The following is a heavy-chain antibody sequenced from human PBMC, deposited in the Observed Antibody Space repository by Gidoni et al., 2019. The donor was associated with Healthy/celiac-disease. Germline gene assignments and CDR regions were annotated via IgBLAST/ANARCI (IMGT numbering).Heavy chain of an antibody. CDR2: ISPSGST. CDR3: ARYYDFWSGLFDY. Sequence: HLHLQESGSGLVKPSQPLSLTCAVSGASIRSGGYSWSWIRQPPGKGLEWIGDISPSGSTYYNLSLKSRATISVDRSKNQFSLKLSSVTAADTAVYYCARYYDFWSGLFDYWGQGTLGTVSS. CDR1: GASIRSGGYS. J-gene: IGHJ4*02. D-gene: IGHD3-3*01. V-gene: IGHV4-30-2*01.